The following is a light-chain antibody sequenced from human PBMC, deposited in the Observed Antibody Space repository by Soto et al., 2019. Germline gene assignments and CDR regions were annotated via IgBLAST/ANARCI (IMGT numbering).Light chain of an antibody. Sequence: EIVMTQSPVTLSVSPGERATLSCRASQSVSGNLAWYQQKPGQAPRLLIYGVSARATGIPARFSGSGFGTEFTLTISSLQSEDFALYYCQQYNFWPETFDQGTKVEIK. V-gene: IGKV3-15*01. CDR1: QSVSGN. CDR3: QQYNFWPET. J-gene: IGKJ1*01. CDR2: GVS.